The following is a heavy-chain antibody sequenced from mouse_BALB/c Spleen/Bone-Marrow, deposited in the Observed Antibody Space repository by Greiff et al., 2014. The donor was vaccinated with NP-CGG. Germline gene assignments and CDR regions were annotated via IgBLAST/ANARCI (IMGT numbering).Heavy chain of an antibody. V-gene: IGHV1-7*01. CDR3: TRDTSGYVDY. CDR2: INPSTGYT. CDR1: GYTFTNSW. Sequence: SGTELAKPGASVKMSCKASGYTFTNSWMHWVKQRPEQGLEWIGYINPSTGYTDYNQKFKDKATLTADKSSSTAYMQLSSLTSEDSAVYYCTRDTSGYVDYWGQGTTLTVSS. D-gene: IGHD3-2*01. J-gene: IGHJ2*01.